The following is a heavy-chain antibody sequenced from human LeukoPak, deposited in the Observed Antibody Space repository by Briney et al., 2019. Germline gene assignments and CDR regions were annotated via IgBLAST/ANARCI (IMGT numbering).Heavy chain of an antibody. CDR2: IIPILGIA. CDR3: ASLGRGYSGYDRYFDY. J-gene: IGHJ4*02. D-gene: IGHD5-12*01. CDR1: GGTFSSYA. Sequence: EASVKVSCTASGGTFSSYAISWVRQAPGQGLEWMGRIIPILGIANYAQKFQGRVTITADKSTSTAYMELSSLRSEDTAVYYCASLGRGYSGYDRYFDYWGQGTLVTVSS. V-gene: IGHV1-69*04.